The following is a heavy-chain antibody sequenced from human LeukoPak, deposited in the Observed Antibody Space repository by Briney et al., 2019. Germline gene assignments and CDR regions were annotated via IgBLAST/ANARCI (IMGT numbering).Heavy chain of an antibody. D-gene: IGHD1-26*01. CDR1: GLTFSRNW. J-gene: IGHJ4*02. CDR3: ARGKGGSYPFDY. CDR2: INSDGSST. Sequence: PGGSLRLSCAAGLTFSRNWMHWVRQAPGKGLVWVSRINSDGSSTTYADSVKGRFTISRDNAKNTLYLQMNSLRAEDTAVYYCARGKGGSYPFDYWGQGTLVTVSS. V-gene: IGHV3-74*01.